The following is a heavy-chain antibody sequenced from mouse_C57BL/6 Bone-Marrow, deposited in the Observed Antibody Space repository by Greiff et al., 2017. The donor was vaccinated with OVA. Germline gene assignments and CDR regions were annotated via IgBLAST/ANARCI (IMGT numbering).Heavy chain of an antibody. D-gene: IGHD2-3*01. CDR3: ARWDDGYYGFAD. CDR2: IYPRSGNT. CDR1: GYTFTSYG. Sequence: QVQLQQSGAELARPGASVKLSCKASGYTFTSYGISWVKQRTGQGLEWIGEIYPRSGNTYYNEKFKGKATLTADKSSSTAYMELRSLTSEDSAVYFCARWDDGYYGFADWGQGTLVTVSA. V-gene: IGHV1-81*01. J-gene: IGHJ3*01.